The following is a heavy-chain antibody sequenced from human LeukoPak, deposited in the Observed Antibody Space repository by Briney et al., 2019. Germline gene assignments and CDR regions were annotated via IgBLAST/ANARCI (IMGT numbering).Heavy chain of an antibody. CDR3: ARGSGIAAAGLHFDL. CDR1: GGTFSSYA. D-gene: IGHD6-13*01. V-gene: IGHV1-69*04. CDR2: IIPILGIA. Sequence: SVKVSCKASGGTFSSYAISWVRQAPGQGLEWMGRIIPILGIANYAQKFQGRVTITADKSTSTAYMELSSLRSEDTAVYYCARGSGIAAAGLHFDLWGRGTLVTVSS. J-gene: IGHJ2*01.